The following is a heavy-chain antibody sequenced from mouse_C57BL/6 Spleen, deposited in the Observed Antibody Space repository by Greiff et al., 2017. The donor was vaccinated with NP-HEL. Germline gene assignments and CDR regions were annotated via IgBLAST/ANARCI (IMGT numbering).Heavy chain of an antibody. D-gene: IGHD2-2*01. CDR1: GYAFTNYL. J-gene: IGHJ1*03. Sequence: QVQLQQSGAELVRPGTSVKVSCKASGYAFTNYLIEWVKQRPGQGLEWIGVINPGSGGTNYNEKFKGKATLTADQSSSTAYMQLSSLTSEDSAVYFCARGRFYGYDRRWYFDVWGTGTTVTVSS. CDR2: INPGSGGT. V-gene: IGHV1-54*01. CDR3: ARGRFYGYDRRWYFDV.